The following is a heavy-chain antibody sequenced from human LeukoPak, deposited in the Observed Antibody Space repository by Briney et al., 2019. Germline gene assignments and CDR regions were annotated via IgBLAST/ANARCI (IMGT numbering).Heavy chain of an antibody. CDR3: AKAGSGWYSGRHDY. D-gene: IGHD6-19*01. J-gene: IGHJ4*02. CDR2: IRGSGGGT. V-gene: IGHV3-23*01. CDR1: GFTFSSHA. Sequence: GGSLRLSCAASGFTFSSHAMSWVRQAPGKGLEWVSTIRGSGGGTYYADSVKGRFTISRDNSKNTLYLQMNSLRAEDTAVYYCAKAGSGWYSGRHDYWGQGTLVSVSS.